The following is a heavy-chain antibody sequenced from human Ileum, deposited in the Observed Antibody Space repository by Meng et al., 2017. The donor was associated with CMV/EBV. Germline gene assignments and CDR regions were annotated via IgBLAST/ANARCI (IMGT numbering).Heavy chain of an antibody. CDR2: VSGGGGTT. Sequence: GESLKISCAASGFTFTNYDMSWVRRAPGKGLEWVSAVSGGGGTTYYADSVKGRFTISRDNSKNTLYLQMNSLRAEDTAVYYCARDRRHYGDSSGYGSLDYWGQGTLVTVSS. V-gene: IGHV3-23*01. D-gene: IGHD3-22*01. J-gene: IGHJ4*02. CDR3: ARDRRHYGDSSGYGSLDY. CDR1: GFTFTNYD.